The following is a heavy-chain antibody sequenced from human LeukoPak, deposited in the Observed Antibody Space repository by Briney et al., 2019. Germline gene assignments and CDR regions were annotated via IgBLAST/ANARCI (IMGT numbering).Heavy chain of an antibody. CDR1: GGTFSSYA. J-gene: IGHJ6*02. CDR2: IIPIVGIA. CDR3: ARDLDYYDSSGYYNYYYGMDV. Sequence: SVKVSCKASGGTFSSYAISWVRQAPGQGLEWMGRIIPIVGIANYAQKFQGRVTITADKSTSTAYMELSSLRSEDTAVYYCARDLDYYDSSGYYNYYYGMDVWGQGTTVTVSS. V-gene: IGHV1-69*04. D-gene: IGHD3-22*01.